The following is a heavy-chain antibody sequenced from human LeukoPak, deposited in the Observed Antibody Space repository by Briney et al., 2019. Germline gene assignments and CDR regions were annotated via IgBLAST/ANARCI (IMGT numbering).Heavy chain of an antibody. CDR2: IYYSGST. Sequence: TSETLSLTCTVSGGSISSSSYYWGWIRQPPGKGLEWIGSIYYSGSTYYNPSLKSRVTISVDTSKNQFSLKLSSVTAADTAVYYCARHESSGWYMVEYFQHWGQGTLATVSS. D-gene: IGHD6-13*01. CDR3: ARHESSGWYMVEYFQH. CDR1: GGSISSSSYY. J-gene: IGHJ1*01. V-gene: IGHV4-39*01.